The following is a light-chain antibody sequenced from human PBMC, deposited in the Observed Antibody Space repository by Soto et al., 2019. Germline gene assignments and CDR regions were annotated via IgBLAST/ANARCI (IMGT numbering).Light chain of an antibody. CDR1: SSNIGSSN. J-gene: IGLJ1*01. Sequence: QSLLTHSPSSSGTPGQRFTISCSGSSSNIGSSNVNWYQQLPGTAPKLLIYTNNQRPSGVPDRFSGSKSGTSASLAISGLQSEDEADYYCAAWDDSLNGRVFGTGTKVAVL. V-gene: IGLV1-44*01. CDR3: AAWDDSLNGRV. CDR2: TNN.